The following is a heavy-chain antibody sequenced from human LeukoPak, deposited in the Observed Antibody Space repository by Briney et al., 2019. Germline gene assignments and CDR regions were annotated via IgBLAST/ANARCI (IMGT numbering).Heavy chain of an antibody. V-gene: IGHV4-31*03. CDR2: INHSGST. CDR3: AISPGRYDSSGYYLDWFDP. J-gene: IGHJ5*02. D-gene: IGHD3-22*01. CDR1: GGSISSGGYY. Sequence: SQTLSLTCTVSGGSISSGGYYWSWIRQPPGKGLEWIGEINHSGSTNYNPSLKSRVTISVDTSKNQFSLKLSSVTAADTAVYYCAISPGRYDSSGYYLDWFDPWGQGTLVTVSS.